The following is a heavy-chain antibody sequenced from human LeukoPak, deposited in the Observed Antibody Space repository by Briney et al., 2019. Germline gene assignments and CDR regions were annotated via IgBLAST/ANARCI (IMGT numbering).Heavy chain of an antibody. CDR3: ATDKGIAAAGTNI. D-gene: IGHD6-13*01. CDR2: IYYSGST. CDR1: GGSISSSSYY. V-gene: IGHV4-39*01. J-gene: IGHJ4*02. Sequence: SETLSLTCTVSGGSISSSSYYWGWIRQPPGKGLEWIGSIYYSGSTYYNPSLKSRVTISVDTSKNQFSLKLSSVTATDTAVYYCATDKGIAAAGTNIWGQGTLVTVSS.